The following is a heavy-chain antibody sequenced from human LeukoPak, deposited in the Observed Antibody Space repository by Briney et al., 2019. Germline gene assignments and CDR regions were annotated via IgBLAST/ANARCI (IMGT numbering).Heavy chain of an antibody. CDR1: GFTFSSYG. Sequence: GGSLRLSCAASGFTFSSYGMHWVRQAPGKGLEWVAFIRYDGSNKYYADSVKGRFTISRDNSKNTLYLQMNSLRAEDTAVYYCASTAAGTYYYYYMDVWGKGTTVTISS. V-gene: IGHV3-30*02. D-gene: IGHD6-13*01. J-gene: IGHJ6*03. CDR2: IRYDGSNK. CDR3: ASTAAGTYYYYYMDV.